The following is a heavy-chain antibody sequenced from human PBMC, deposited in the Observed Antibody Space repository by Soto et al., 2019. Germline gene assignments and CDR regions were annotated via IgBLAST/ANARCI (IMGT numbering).Heavy chain of an antibody. CDR1: GGSVSSGSYY. V-gene: IGHV4-61*01. D-gene: IGHD2-15*01. Sequence: PSETLSLTCTVSGGSVSSGSYYWSWIRQPPGKGLEWIGYIYYSGSTNYNPSLKSRVTISVDTSKNQFSLKLSSVTAADTAVYYCARVGGFSGGSSHAACQTNYYCYAMDVWGQGTTVTVSS. CDR2: IYYSGST. J-gene: IGHJ6*02. CDR3: ARVGGFSGGSSHAACQTNYYCYAMDV.